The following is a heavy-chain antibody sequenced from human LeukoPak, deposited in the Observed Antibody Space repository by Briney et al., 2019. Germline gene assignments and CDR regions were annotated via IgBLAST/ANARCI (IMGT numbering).Heavy chain of an antibody. CDR1: GGSISSGGYY. CDR3: ARGAYPGYSGYDDGDFDY. Sequence: SQTLSLTCTVSGGSISSGGYYWSWIRQHPGKGLEWIGYIYYSGSTYYNPSLKSRVTISVDTSKNLFSLKLSSVTAADTAVYYCARGAYPGYSGYDDGDFDYWGQGTLVTVSS. J-gene: IGHJ4*02. D-gene: IGHD5-12*01. CDR2: IYYSGST. V-gene: IGHV4-31*03.